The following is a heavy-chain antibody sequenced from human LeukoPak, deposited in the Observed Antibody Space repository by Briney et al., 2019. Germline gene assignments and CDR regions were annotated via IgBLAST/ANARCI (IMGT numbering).Heavy chain of an antibody. J-gene: IGHJ4*02. CDR2: ISGSGGST. D-gene: IGHD1-26*01. CDR3: AATKWDLPVFDY. Sequence: GGSLRLSCAASGFTFSSYAMSWVRQAPGKGLEWVSAISGSGGSTYYADSVKGRFTISRDNSRNTLYLQMNSLRAEDTAVYYCAATKWDLPVFDYWGQGTLVTVSS. V-gene: IGHV3-23*01. CDR1: GFTFSSYA.